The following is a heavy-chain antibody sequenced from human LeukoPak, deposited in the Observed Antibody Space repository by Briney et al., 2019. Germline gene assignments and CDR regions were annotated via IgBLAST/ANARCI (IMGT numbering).Heavy chain of an antibody. V-gene: IGHV3-9*01. CDR2: ISGNSGSI. D-gene: IGHD6-13*01. J-gene: IGHJ6*02. CDR3: AKDMSIAAAGTGYYGMDV. CDR1: GFTFDDYA. Sequence: GGSLRLSCAASGFTFDDYAMHWGRQAPGKGLEWVSGISGNSGSIGYADSVKGRFTISRDNAKNSLYLQMNSLRAEDTALYYCAKDMSIAAAGTGYYGMDVWGQGTTVTVSS.